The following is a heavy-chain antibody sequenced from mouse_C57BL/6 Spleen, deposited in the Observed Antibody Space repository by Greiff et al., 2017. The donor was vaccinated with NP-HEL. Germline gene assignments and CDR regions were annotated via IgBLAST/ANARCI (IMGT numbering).Heavy chain of an antibody. CDR2: IDPSDSYT. V-gene: IGHV1-59*01. CDR3: ARSTMVTTDFDY. Sequence: QVQLQQPGAELVRPGTSVKLSCKASGYTFTSYWMHWVKQRPGQGLEWIGVIDPSDSYTNYNQKFKGKATLTVDTSSSTAYMQLSSLTSEDSAVYYCARSTMVTTDFDYWGQGTTLTVSS. CDR1: GYTFTSYW. J-gene: IGHJ2*01. D-gene: IGHD2-1*01.